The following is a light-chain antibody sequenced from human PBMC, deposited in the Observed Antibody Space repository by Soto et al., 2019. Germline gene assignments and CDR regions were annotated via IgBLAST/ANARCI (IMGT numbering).Light chain of an antibody. CDR1: QGISSY. V-gene: IGKV1-8*01. CDR3: QQYYSYPPT. J-gene: IGKJ1*01. Sequence: AIRMTQSPSSLSASTGDRVTITCRASQGISSYLAWYQQKPGKAPKLLIYAASTLQSGVPSRFSGSGSGTDFTLTISCAQSEDFATYYCQQYYSYPPTFGQGTKVDIK. CDR2: AAS.